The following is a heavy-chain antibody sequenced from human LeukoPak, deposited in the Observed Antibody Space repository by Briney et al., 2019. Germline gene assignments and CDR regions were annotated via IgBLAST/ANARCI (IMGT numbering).Heavy chain of an antibody. CDR3: ARDSSIAAAGPNWFDP. CDR2: ISSSSSYI. D-gene: IGHD6-25*01. J-gene: IGHJ5*02. CDR1: GFTFSSYS. Sequence: PGGSLRLSCAASGFTFSSYSMNWVRQAPGKGLEWVSSISSSSSYIYYADSVKGRFTISRDNAKNSLYLQMNSLRAEDAAVYYCARDSSIAAAGPNWFDPWGQGTLVTVSS. V-gene: IGHV3-21*01.